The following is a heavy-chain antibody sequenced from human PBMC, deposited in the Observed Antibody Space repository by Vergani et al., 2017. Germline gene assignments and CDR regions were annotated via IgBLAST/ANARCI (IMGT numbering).Heavy chain of an antibody. CDR1: GFTFSSYS. J-gene: IGHJ4*02. CDR2: ISSSSSYI. Sequence: EVQLVESGGGLVKPGGSLRLSCAASGFTFSSYSMNWVRQAPGKGLEWVSSISSSSSYIYYADAVKGRFTISRDNAKNSLYLQMNSLRAEDTAVYYCARDLDSGYDSREYYFDYWGQGTLVTVSS. CDR3: ARDLDSGYDSREYYFDY. V-gene: IGHV3-21*01. D-gene: IGHD5-12*01.